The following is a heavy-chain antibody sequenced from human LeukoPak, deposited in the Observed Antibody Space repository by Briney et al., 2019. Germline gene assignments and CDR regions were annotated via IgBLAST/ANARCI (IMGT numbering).Heavy chain of an antibody. J-gene: IGHJ5*02. CDR1: GGSISSSSYY. CDR3: ARDSGWFDP. D-gene: IGHD3-10*01. V-gene: IGHV4-39*07. CDR2: IYYSGST. Sequence: SETLSLTCTVSGGSISSSSYYWGWIRQPPGKGLEWIGSIYYSGSTYYNPSLKSRVTISVDTSKNQFSLKLSSVTAAVTAVYYCARDSGWFDPWGQGTLVTVSS.